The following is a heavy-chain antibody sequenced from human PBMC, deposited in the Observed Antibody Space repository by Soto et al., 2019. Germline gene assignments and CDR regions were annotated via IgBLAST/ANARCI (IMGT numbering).Heavy chain of an antibody. CDR2: IQSGGTT. Sequence: EVQLVESGGGLVQPGGSLRLSCAASGFTVSSKYMTWVRQAPGKGLEWVSLIQSGGTTYYADSVKGRFTISRDTSENTLHLQMDSLRVEDTAVYYCARDDVPCDGGRCNGIPLDDWGKGTTVTVSS. J-gene: IGHJ6*04. CDR1: GFTVSSKY. CDR3: ARDDVPCDGGRCNGIPLDD. V-gene: IGHV3-66*01. D-gene: IGHD2-15*01.